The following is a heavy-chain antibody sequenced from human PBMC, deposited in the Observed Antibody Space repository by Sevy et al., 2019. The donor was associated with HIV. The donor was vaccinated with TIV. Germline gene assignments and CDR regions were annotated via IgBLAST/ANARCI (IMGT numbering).Heavy chain of an antibody. V-gene: IGHV4-59*08. CDR3: AGENAWGRGYS. CDR1: GGSITSLY. D-gene: IGHD1-26*01. Sequence: SETLSLTCTVSGGSITSLYWNWIRQPPGKGLDWIANIYYNGHINYNPSLKSRVTLSLDTSKNQFSLRLSSVTAADTAMYYCAGENAWGRGYSWGQGTLVTVS. CDR2: IYYNGHI. J-gene: IGHJ4*02.